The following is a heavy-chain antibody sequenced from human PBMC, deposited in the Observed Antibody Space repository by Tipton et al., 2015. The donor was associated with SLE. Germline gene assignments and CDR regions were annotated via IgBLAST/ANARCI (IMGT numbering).Heavy chain of an antibody. J-gene: IGHJ3*02. Sequence: TLSLTCTVSGSSLSSSSYSWGWIRHPPGQGLEWVGYIYYSGGTNYNPSLKSRVTITVDTSKNQFSLKLSSVTAADTAVYYCARGMGWGDAFDIWGQGTMVTVSS. D-gene: IGHD7-27*01. V-gene: IGHV4-61*01. CDR1: GSSLSSSSYS. CDR3: ARGMGWGDAFDI. CDR2: IYYSGGT.